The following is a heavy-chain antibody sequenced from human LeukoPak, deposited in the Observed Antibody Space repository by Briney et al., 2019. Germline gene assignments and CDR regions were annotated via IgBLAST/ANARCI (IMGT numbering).Heavy chain of an antibody. V-gene: IGHV4-59*01. Sequence: SEALSLTCTVSGGSISSYYWSWIRQPPGKGLEWIGYIYYSGSTNYNPSLKSRVTISVDTSKNQFSLKLSSVTAADTAVYYCARDGPTGFDYWGQGTLVTVSS. CDR2: IYYSGST. D-gene: IGHD1-1*01. CDR3: ARDGPTGFDY. J-gene: IGHJ4*02. CDR1: GGSISSYY.